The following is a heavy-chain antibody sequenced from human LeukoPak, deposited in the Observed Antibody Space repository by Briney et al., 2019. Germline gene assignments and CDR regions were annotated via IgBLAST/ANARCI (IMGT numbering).Heavy chain of an antibody. Sequence: SQTLSLTCAISGDSVSSNSAAWNWIRQSPSRGLEWLGRTYYRSKWYNDYAVSVKSRITINPDTSKNQFSLQLNSVTPEDTAVYYCARGGYSSGWYTGNWFDPWGQGTLVTVSS. CDR3: ARGGYSSGWYTGNWFDP. D-gene: IGHD6-19*01. J-gene: IGHJ5*02. V-gene: IGHV6-1*01. CDR2: TYYRSKWYN. CDR1: GDSVSSNSAA.